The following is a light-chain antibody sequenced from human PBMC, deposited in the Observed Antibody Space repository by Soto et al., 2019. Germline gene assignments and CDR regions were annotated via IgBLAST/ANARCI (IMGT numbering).Light chain of an antibody. Sequence: EIVLTQSPATLSLSPGERATLSCRASQSVSSYLAWYQQKPGQAPRLLIYGASSRATGIPDRFSGSGAGTDFTLTISRLEPEDFAVYYCQQYKNWPWTFGQGTKVDIK. CDR2: GAS. CDR1: QSVSSY. V-gene: IGKV3-11*01. J-gene: IGKJ1*01. CDR3: QQYKNWPWT.